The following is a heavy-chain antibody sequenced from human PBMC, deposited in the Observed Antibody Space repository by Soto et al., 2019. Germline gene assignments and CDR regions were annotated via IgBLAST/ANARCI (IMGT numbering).Heavy chain of an antibody. CDR3: ARDSGPVGATFD. Sequence: SVKVSCKASGGTFSSYAISWVRQAPGQGLEWMGGIIPIFGTANYAQKFQGRVTITADESTSTAYMELSSLRSEDTAVYYCARDSGPVGATFDWGQGTLVTVSS. J-gene: IGHJ4*02. V-gene: IGHV1-69*13. D-gene: IGHD1-26*01. CDR1: GGTFSSYA. CDR2: IIPIFGTA.